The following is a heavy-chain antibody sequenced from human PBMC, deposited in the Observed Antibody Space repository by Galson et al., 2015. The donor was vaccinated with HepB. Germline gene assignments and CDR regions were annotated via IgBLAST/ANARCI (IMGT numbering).Heavy chain of an antibody. D-gene: IGHD3-3*01. CDR1: GYTFTSYG. CDR2: ISAYNGNT. CDR3: ARAAYITIFGVVGGGESWFDP. V-gene: IGHV1-18*01. J-gene: IGHJ5*02. Sequence: SVKASCKASGYTFTSYGISWVRQAPGQGLEWMGWISAYNGNTNYAQKLQGRVTMTTDTSTSTAYMELRSLRSDDTAVYYCARAAYITIFGVVGGGESWFDPWGQGTLVTVSS.